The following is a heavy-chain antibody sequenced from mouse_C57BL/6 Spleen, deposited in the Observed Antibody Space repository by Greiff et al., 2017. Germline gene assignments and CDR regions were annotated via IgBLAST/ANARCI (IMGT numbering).Heavy chain of an antibody. D-gene: IGHD5-1*01. J-gene: IGHJ2*01. CDR1: GFTFSSYA. CDR2: ISDGGSYT. Sequence: EVQVVESGGGLVKPGGSLKLSCAASGFTFSSYAMSWVRQTPEKRLEWVATISDGGSYTYYPDNVKGRFTISRDNAKNNLYLQMSHLKSEDTAMYYCARDDGVLDYWGQGTTLTVSS. V-gene: IGHV5-4*01. CDR3: ARDDGVLDY.